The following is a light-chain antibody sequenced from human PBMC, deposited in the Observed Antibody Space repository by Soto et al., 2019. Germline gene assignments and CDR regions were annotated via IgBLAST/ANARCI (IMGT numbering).Light chain of an antibody. CDR1: QIVSSK. J-gene: IGKJ1*01. Sequence: DIRVTKSPSTVSASAGDRVTITCRASQIVSSKLAWYQQKPGEAPKLLIYAASSLQSGIPSRFSGSGSETDFTLTISILQPEDFATYYCQQSYSTPWTLGQGTKVDIK. CDR2: AAS. CDR3: QQSYSTPWT. V-gene: IGKV1-39*01.